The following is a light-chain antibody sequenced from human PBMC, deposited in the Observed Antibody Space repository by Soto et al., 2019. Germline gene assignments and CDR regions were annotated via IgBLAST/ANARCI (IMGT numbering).Light chain of an antibody. J-gene: IGKJ2*01. CDR3: QQRSNWPRT. CDR1: QSIASY. CDR2: DVS. V-gene: IGKV3-11*01. Sequence: EIVLTQSPATLSLSPGERATLSCRASQSIASYLAWYQQKPGQAPRLLIYDVSNRATGIPVRFSGSGSGTDFTLTISSLEPEDFAVYYCQQRSNWPRTFGQGTKLEIK.